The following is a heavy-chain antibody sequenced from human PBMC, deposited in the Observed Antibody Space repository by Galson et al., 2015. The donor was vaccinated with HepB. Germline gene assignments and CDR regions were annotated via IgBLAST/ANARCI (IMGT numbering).Heavy chain of an antibody. CDR1: GFTFSSYA. Sequence: SLRLSCAASGFTFSSYAMHWVRQAPGKGLEWVAVISYDGSNKYYADSVKGRFTISRDNSKNTLYLQMNSLRAEDTAVYYCARDKPEDGGWYSYYFDYWGQGTLVTVSS. D-gene: IGHD6-19*01. V-gene: IGHV3-30-3*01. J-gene: IGHJ4*02. CDR3: ARDKPEDGGWYSYYFDY. CDR2: ISYDGSNK.